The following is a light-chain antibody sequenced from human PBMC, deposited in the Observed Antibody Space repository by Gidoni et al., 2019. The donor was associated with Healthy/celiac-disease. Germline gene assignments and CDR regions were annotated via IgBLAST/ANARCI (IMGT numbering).Light chain of an antibody. CDR1: QSVSSN. V-gene: IGKV3-15*01. CDR2: GAS. CDR3: QQYNNWPPLT. Sequence: EIVMTQSPSTLSVFPGERATLSCMARQSVSSNLAWYQQTPGQDPRLLIYGASTRATGIPARFSGSGSGTEFTLTISSLQSEDFAVYYCQQYNNWPPLTFGGGTKVEIK. J-gene: IGKJ4*01.